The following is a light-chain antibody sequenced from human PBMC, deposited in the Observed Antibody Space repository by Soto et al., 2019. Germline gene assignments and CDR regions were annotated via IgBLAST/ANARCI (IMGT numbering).Light chain of an antibody. V-gene: IGLV2-14*01. Sequence: QSVLTQPASVSGSPGQSITISCTGTSSAVGDYNYVSWYQQHPGKAPKLMIYEVSNRPSGASNRFSGSKSGNTASLTISGLQAEDEADYYCSSYTSSSTYVFGTGTKVTVL. CDR3: SSYTSSSTYV. CDR2: EVS. CDR1: SSAVGDYNY. J-gene: IGLJ1*01.